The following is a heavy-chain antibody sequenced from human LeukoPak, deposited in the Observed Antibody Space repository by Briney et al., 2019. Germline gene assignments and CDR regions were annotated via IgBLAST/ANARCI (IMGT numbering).Heavy chain of an antibody. CDR1: GFSLSTSGVG. Sequence: SGPALVKPTQTLTLTCTFSGFSLSTSGVGVGWIRQPPGKALEWLTLIYWNDDKRYSPSLKSRLTITKDTSKNQVVLTMTNMDPVDTATYCCALDRYTGTYYWGQGTLVTVSS. J-gene: IGHJ4*02. D-gene: IGHD1-26*01. CDR3: ALDRYTGTYY. CDR2: IYWNDDK. V-gene: IGHV2-5*01.